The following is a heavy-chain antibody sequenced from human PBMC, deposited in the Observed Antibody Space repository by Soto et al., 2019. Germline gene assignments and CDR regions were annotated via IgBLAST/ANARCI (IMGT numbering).Heavy chain of an antibody. CDR2: IIPIFGTA. CDR3: AKDRMAALLWFGELLG. V-gene: IGHV1-69*13. CDR1: GGTFSSYA. D-gene: IGHD3-10*01. Sequence: SVKVSCKASGGTFSSYAISWVRQAPGQGLEWMGGIIPIFGTANYAQKFQGRVTITADESTSTAYMELSSLRAEDTAVYYCAKDRMAALLWFGELLGWGQGTLVTVSS. J-gene: IGHJ4*02.